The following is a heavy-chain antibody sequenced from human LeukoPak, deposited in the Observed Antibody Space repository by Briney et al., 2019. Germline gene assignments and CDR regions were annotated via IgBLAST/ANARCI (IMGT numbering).Heavy chain of an antibody. CDR3: AKGEYNTSPLDS. CDR1: GFTFSSYG. D-gene: IGHD2/OR15-2a*01. CDR2: IRYDGSNK. Sequence: PGGSLRLSCAASGFTFSSYGMHWVRQAPGKGLEWVAFIRYDGSNKYYADSVKGRFTISRDNSKNTLYLQMNSLRAEDTAVYYCAKGEYNTSPLDSWGQGTLVTVSS. V-gene: IGHV3-30*02. J-gene: IGHJ4*02.